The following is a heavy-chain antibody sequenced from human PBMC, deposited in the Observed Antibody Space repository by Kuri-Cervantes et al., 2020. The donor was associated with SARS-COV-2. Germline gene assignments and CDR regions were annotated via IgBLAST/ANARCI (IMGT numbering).Heavy chain of an antibody. J-gene: IGHJ6*03. D-gene: IGHD6-13*01. CDR3: ARGIAAAGTGYYYYMDV. V-gene: IGHV1-8*01. CDR2: MNPNSGNT. Sequence: ASVKVSCKASGYTFTSYDINWGRQATGQGLEWMGWMNPNSGNTGYAQKFQGRVTMTRNTSISTAYMELSSLRSEDTAVYHCARGIAAAGTGYYYYMDVWGKGTTVTVSS. CDR1: GYTFTSYD.